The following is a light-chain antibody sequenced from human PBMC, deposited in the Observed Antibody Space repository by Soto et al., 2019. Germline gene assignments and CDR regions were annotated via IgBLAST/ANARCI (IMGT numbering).Light chain of an antibody. CDR2: EVS. Sequence: QSALTQPASVSGSPGQSITISCTGTSSDVGDYAYVSWYQQYAGKAPKMMIYEVSNRPSGVSNRFSGSKSCNTASLTISALQAEDEADYYCSSYRSSNTLLFGGGTKLTVL. CDR3: SSYRSSNTLL. V-gene: IGLV2-14*01. CDR1: SSDVGDYAY. J-gene: IGLJ2*01.